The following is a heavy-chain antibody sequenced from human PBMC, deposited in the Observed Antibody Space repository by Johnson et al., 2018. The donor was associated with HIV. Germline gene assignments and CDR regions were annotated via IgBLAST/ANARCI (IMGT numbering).Heavy chain of an antibody. D-gene: IGHD3-10*01. J-gene: IGHJ3*02. CDR1: GVTISSFG. Sequence: QVQLVESGGGVVQPGGSLRLSCAASGVTISSFGMHWVRQAPCKGLEWVAFIRFDGSDEYYSNSVKGRFTISRDNSKNTLYLQMNSLRPEDTAVYYCTKVWGFYYGQYHDAFDIWGQGTMVTVSS. V-gene: IGHV3-30*02. CDR2: IRFDGSDE. CDR3: TKVWGFYYGQYHDAFDI.